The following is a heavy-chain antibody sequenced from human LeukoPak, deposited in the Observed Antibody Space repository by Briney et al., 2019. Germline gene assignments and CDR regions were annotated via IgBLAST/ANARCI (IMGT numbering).Heavy chain of an antibody. V-gene: IGHV4-59*01. Sequence: SETLSLTCTVSGGSISSYYWGWIRQPPGKGLEWIGYIYYSGSTNYNPSLKSRVTISVDTSKNQFSLKLSSVTAADTAVYYCARAGGVRYFDWLSSNWFDPWGQGTLVTVSS. CDR2: IYYSGST. J-gene: IGHJ5*02. D-gene: IGHD3-9*01. CDR3: ARAGGVRYFDWLSSNWFDP. CDR1: GGSISSYY.